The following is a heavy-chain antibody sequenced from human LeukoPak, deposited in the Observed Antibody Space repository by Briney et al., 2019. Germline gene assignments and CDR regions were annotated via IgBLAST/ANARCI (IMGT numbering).Heavy chain of an antibody. Sequence: GGSLRLSCAASGFTFNSYNMNWVRQAPGKGLEWVSYISSSSTIYYADSVKGRFTISRDSAKTSLFLQMNSLRDEGTAVYYCARAYSSSSGRDAFDSWGLGTLVTVSS. CDR3: ARAYSSSSGRDAFDS. D-gene: IGHD6-6*01. V-gene: IGHV3-48*02. CDR2: ISSSSTI. CDR1: GFTFNSYN. J-gene: IGHJ3*02.